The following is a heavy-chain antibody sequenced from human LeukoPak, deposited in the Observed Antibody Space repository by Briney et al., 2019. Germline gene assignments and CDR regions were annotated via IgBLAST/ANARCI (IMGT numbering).Heavy chain of an antibody. Sequence: PSETLSLTCTVSGGSLTGYFWSWIRQPPGKGLEWIGYIYHSGSTYYNPSLKSRVTISVDRSKNQFSLKLSSVTAADTAVYYCAREGYDILTGYYTDYWGQGTLVTVSS. D-gene: IGHD3-9*01. J-gene: IGHJ4*02. V-gene: IGHV4-30-2*01. CDR2: IYHSGST. CDR3: AREGYDILTGYYTDY. CDR1: GGSLTGYF.